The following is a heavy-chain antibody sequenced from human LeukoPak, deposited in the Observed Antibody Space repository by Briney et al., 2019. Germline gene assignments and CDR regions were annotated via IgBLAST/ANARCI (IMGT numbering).Heavy chain of an antibody. CDR3: ARGDSYYGSGSHLNDY. CDR1: GYTFTSYD. CDR2: MNPNSGNT. D-gene: IGHD3-10*01. Sequence: ASVKVSCKASGYTFTSYDINWVRQATGQGLEWMGWMNPNSGNTGYAQKFQGRVTMTRNTSISTAYMELSSLRSEDTAVYYCARGDSYYGSGSHLNDYWGQGTLVTVSS. V-gene: IGHV1-8*01. J-gene: IGHJ4*02.